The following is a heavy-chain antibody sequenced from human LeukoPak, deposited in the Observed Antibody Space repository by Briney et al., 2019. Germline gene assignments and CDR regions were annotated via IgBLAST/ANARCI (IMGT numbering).Heavy chain of an antibody. CDR2: ISAYNGNT. V-gene: IGHV1-18*01. Sequence: GASVKVSCKASGYTFTSYGISWVRQAPGQGLEWMGWISAYNGNTNYAQKLQGRVTMTTDTSTSTAYMELRSLRSDDTAVYYCARAGPIAVAGTRPHYWGQGTLVTVSS. CDR3: ARAGPIAVAGTRPHY. CDR1: GYTFTSYG. J-gene: IGHJ4*02. D-gene: IGHD6-19*01.